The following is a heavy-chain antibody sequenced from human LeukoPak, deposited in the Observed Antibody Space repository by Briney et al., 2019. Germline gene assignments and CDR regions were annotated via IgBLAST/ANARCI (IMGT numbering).Heavy chain of an antibody. D-gene: IGHD3-22*01. CDR2: INHSRST. CDR3: ARAPGYYDSSGSAFDI. Sequence: PSETLSLTCAVYGGSFSGYYWSWIRQPPGKGLEWIRDINHSRSTNYNPSLKSRVTISVDTSNDQFSLKLSSVTAADTAVYYCARAPGYYDSSGSAFDIWGQGTMVTVSS. CDR1: GGSFSGYY. V-gene: IGHV4-34*01. J-gene: IGHJ3*02.